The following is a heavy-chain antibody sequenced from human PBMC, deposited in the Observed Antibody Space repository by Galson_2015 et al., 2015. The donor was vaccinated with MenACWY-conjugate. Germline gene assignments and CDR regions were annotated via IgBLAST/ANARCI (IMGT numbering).Heavy chain of an antibody. V-gene: IGHV5-51*01. J-gene: IGHJ6*02. CDR3: AVTATVIDLTYYYSLDV. CDR1: GYSFTNHW. Sequence: QSGAEVKKPGESLQISCKGSGYSFTNHWIGWVRQMPGKGLEWMGIIYPADSDTRYSPSFQGQVTISADKSISTAYLQWSSLKASDTAMYYCAVTATVIDLTYYYSLDVWGQGTTVTVSS. D-gene: IGHD2-21*02. CDR2: IYPADSDT.